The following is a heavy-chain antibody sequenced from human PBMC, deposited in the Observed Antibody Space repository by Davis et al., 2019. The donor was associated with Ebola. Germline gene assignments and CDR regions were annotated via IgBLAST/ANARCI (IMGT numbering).Heavy chain of an antibody. D-gene: IGHD1-14*01. V-gene: IGHV1-24*01. CDR3: AIGGTTGGFDY. CDR2: FDPEHGGA. Sequence: ASVKVSCKVSGYTLVELSMHWVRQTPGKGLEWMGVFDPEHGGAIFAQKFQGRVILTEDTSTGTTYMELSSLRSEDTAVYYCAIGGTTGGFDYWGQGTLVTVSS. J-gene: IGHJ4*02. CDR1: GYTLVELS.